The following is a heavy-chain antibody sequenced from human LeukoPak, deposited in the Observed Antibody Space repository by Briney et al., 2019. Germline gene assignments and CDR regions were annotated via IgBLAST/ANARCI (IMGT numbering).Heavy chain of an antibody. CDR2: IYYSGST. J-gene: IGHJ5*02. CDR1: GGSISSSTYY. Sequence: PSETLSLTCTVSGGSISSSTYYWGWIRQPPGKGLEWIGSIYYSGSTYYNPSLKSRVTISVDMSKNHFSLKLTSVTAADTAVYYCARQGMTSFSLYPFDPWGQGTLVTVSS. V-gene: IGHV4-39*01. D-gene: IGHD2/OR15-2a*01. CDR3: ARQGMTSFSLYPFDP.